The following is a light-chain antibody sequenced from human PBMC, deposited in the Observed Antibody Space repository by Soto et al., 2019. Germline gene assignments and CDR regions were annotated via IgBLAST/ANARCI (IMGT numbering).Light chain of an antibody. J-gene: IGLJ1*01. CDR3: ISYTSINLYV. CDR1: SSDVGGYEY. Sequence: TSSDVGGYEYVSWYQHHAGKAPKLMIYDVSSRPSGVSSRFSGSKSGNTASLTISGLQAEDEDDYCCISYTSINLYVLGTGTKVTVL. CDR2: DVS. V-gene: IGLV2-14*03.